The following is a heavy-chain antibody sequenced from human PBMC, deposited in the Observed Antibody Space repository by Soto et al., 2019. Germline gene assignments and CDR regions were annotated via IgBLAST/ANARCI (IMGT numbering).Heavy chain of an antibody. CDR1: GFTFSSYG. D-gene: IGHD3-22*01. CDR2: IWYDGSNK. Sequence: PGGSLRLSCAASGFTFSSYGMHWVRQAPGKGLEWVAIIWYDGSNKYYADSVKGRFTISRDNSKNTLYLQMNSLRAEDTAVYYCARDRLTYYYDSVHRDAFNIWGQGTMVTVSS. V-gene: IGHV3-33*01. CDR3: ARDRLTYYYDSVHRDAFNI. J-gene: IGHJ3*02.